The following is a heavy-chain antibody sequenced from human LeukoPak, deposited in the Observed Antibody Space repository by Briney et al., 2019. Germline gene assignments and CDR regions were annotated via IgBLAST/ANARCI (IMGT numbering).Heavy chain of an antibody. V-gene: IGHV4-34*01. CDR3: ARESSGTEGFDY. D-gene: IGHD3-10*01. Sequence: PSETLSLTCAVYGGSFSGYYWSWIRQPPGKGLEWIGEINHSGSTNYNPSLKSRVTISVDTSKNQFSLKLSSVTAADTAVYYCARESSGTEGFDYWGQGTLVTVSS. CDR1: GGSFSGYY. CDR2: INHSGST. J-gene: IGHJ4*02.